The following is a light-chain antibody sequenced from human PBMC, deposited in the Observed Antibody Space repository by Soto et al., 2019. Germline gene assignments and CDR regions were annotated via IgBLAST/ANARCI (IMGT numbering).Light chain of an antibody. CDR1: QSLVHSDGNTY. V-gene: IGKV2-24*01. J-gene: IGKJ1*01. CDR3: MHATQLRT. Sequence: EIVMTQTPLSSPVTLGQPASISCRSSQSLVHSDGNTYLNWLQQRPGQPPRLLIYKVSNRFSGVQDRFSGSGAWTAITVKTSRVKAEEVGVYYCMHATQLRTFGRGTKVEIK. CDR2: KVS.